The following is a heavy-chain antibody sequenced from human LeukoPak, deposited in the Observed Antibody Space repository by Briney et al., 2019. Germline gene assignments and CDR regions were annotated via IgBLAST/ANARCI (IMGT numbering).Heavy chain of an antibody. V-gene: IGHV3-30*04. CDR2: ISYDGSNK. D-gene: IGHD4-17*01. J-gene: IGHJ5*02. CDR3: AKAPDSVDYGALKWFDR. CDR1: GFTFSSYA. Sequence: GGSLRLSCAASGFTFSSYAMHWVRQAPGKGLEWVAVISYDGSNKYYADSVKGRFTISRDNSKNTVYLQMNRLRAEDTAVYYCAKAPDSVDYGALKWFDRWGQGTLVTVSS.